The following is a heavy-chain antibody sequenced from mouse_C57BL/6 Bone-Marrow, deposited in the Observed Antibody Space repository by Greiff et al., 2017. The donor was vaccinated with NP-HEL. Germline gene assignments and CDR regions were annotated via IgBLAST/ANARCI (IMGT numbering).Heavy chain of an antibody. V-gene: IGHV1-12*01. CDR3: ARSSYYSNYNAMDY. CDR2: IYPGNGDT. Sequence: SGAELVRPGASVKMSCKASGYTFTSYNMHWVKQTPRQGLEWIGAIYPGNGDTSYNQKFKGKATLTVDKSSSTAYMQLSSLTSEDSAVYFCARSSYYSNYNAMDYWGQGTSVTVSS. CDR1: GYTFTSYN. J-gene: IGHJ4*01. D-gene: IGHD2-5*01.